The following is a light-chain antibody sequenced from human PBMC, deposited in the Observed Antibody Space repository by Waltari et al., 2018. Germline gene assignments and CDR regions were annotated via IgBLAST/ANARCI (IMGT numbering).Light chain of an antibody. CDR2: WAS. Sequence: DIVMTQSSDSLAVSLGERAPIDCKSSPSVLYTSNNKNYLTWYQHKPGQPPKLLIYWASTRESGVPDRFSGSGSGTDFTLTISSLQAEDVAVYYCQQYYSSPRTFGGGTKVEIK. CDR3: QQYYSSPRT. J-gene: IGKJ4*01. V-gene: IGKV4-1*01. CDR1: PSVLYTSNNKNY.